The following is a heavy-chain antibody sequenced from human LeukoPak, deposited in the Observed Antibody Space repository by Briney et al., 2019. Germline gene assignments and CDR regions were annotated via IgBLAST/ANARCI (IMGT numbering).Heavy chain of an antibody. V-gene: IGHV3-23*01. J-gene: IGHJ4*02. CDR1: GFTFSSYA. D-gene: IGHD5-18*01. CDR2: SASGGSS. Sequence: TGGSLRLSCVASGFTFSSYAMNWVRQAPGKGLEWVSTSASGGSSYYADSVKGRFTISRHNSRNTLYLQMNSLRAEDTAVYYCARVDTVMAYYFDLWGQGTLVTVSS. CDR3: ARVDTVMAYYFDL.